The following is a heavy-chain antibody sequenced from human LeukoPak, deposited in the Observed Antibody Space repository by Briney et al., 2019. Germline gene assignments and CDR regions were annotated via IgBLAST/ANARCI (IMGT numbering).Heavy chain of an antibody. CDR3: ARDNGEDWYFDL. J-gene: IGHJ2*01. V-gene: IGHV4-4*07. CDR2: IYISGSA. CDR1: GGSISSYY. D-gene: IGHD2-8*01. Sequence: PSETLSLTCTVSGGSISSYYWSWIRQPPGKGLDWIGRIYISGSANYNPSLKSRVTMSVDTSKKQFSLKLSSVTAADTAVYYCARDNGEDWYFDLWGRGTLVTVSS.